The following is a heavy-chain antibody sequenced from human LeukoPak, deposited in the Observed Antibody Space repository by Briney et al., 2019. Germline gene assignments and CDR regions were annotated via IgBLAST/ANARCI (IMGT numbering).Heavy chain of an antibody. Sequence: GASVKVSCKASGYTFVTYGISWVRQAPGQGLEWMGWINPHTGDTKNAQKFHDRVTMTADPFTDTAYMELRSLRSDDTAVYYCARVDFDFHSWGQGTLVTVS. V-gene: IGHV1-18*01. CDR2: INPHTGDT. D-gene: IGHD3/OR15-3a*01. CDR3: ARVDFDFHS. J-gene: IGHJ4*02. CDR1: GYTFVTYG.